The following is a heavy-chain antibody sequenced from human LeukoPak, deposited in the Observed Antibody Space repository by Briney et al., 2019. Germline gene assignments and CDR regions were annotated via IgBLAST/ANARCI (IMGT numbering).Heavy chain of an antibody. Sequence: PGGSLRLSCAASGFTFSSYSMNWVRQAPGKGLEWVSSISGSSFYIYYADSVKGRFTISRDNSKNTLYLQMNSLRAEDTAVYYCASSGSIVATPLDYWGQGTLVTVSS. CDR3: ASSGSIVATPLDY. CDR1: GFTFSSYS. V-gene: IGHV3-21*04. CDR2: ISGSSFYI. J-gene: IGHJ4*02. D-gene: IGHD5-12*01.